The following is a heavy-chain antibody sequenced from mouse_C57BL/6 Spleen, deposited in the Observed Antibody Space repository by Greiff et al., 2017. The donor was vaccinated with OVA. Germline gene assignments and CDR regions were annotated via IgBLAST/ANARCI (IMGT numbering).Heavy chain of an antibody. D-gene: IGHD1-1*01. CDR3: ARGDGSSPMDY. Sequence: QVQLQQPGAELVRPGTSVKLSCKASGYTFTSYWMHWVKQRPGQGLEWIGVIDPSDSYTNYNQKFKGKATLTVDTSSSTAYMQLSSLTSEDSAVYYCARGDGSSPMDYWGQGTSVTVSS. CDR2: IDPSDSYT. V-gene: IGHV1-59*01. CDR1: GYTFTSYW. J-gene: IGHJ4*01.